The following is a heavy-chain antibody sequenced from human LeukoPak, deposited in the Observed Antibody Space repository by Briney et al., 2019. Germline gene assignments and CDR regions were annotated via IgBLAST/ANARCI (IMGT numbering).Heavy chain of an antibody. CDR3: ARGGSWSDS. J-gene: IGHJ5*01. D-gene: IGHD1-26*01. V-gene: IGHV4-59*11. Sequence: SETLSLTCTVSGGSISPHYRAWIRQPPGKGLEWIGYIYFTGTTNYNPSLKSRVTISVDTSKSQFSLKMNSVTAADTAVYFCARGGSWSDSWGQGTLVTVSS. CDR1: GGSISPHY. CDR2: IYFTGTT.